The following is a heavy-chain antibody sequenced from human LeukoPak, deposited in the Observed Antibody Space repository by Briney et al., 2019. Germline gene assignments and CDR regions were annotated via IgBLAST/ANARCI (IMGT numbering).Heavy chain of an antibody. CDR2: INWNGGRT. D-gene: IGHD3-22*01. J-gene: IGHJ6*03. V-gene: IGHV3-20*04. Sequence: GGSLRLSCAASGFTFDDYGMSWVRQAPGKGLEWVSGINWNGGRTGYADSVTGRFTISRDNAKKSLYLQMNSLRAEDTALYYCARTYYFDSSGYYSEGNYYYYYMDVWGKGTTVTVSS. CDR3: ARTYYFDSSGYYSEGNYYYYYMDV. CDR1: GFTFDDYG.